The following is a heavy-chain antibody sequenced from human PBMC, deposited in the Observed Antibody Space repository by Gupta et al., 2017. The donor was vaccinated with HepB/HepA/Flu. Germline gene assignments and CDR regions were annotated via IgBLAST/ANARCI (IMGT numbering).Heavy chain of an antibody. CDR1: GLTLGRYS. CDR2: LNSSSSDI. Sequence: VQLGDAGGGLVKPGGSLRLSREAPGLTLGRYSMNWFRQARGKGLGLVSTLNSSSSDITKDDPVKVRITISRDNDKNSMDLNKISLGAEATAVYYCAGNPRPWAAVELGMDDWGQGTTVTVSS. CDR3: AGNPRPWAAVELGMDD. J-gene: IGHJ6*02. D-gene: IGHD6-13*01. V-gene: IGHV3-21*01.